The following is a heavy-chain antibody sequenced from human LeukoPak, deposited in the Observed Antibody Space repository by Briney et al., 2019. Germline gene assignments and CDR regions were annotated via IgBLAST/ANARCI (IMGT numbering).Heavy chain of an antibody. D-gene: IGHD3-3*01. CDR3: ASLRSGPRYGMDV. J-gene: IGHJ6*02. Sequence: GGSLRLSCEASGFTFSSYGMHWVRQAPGKGLEWVAVIWFDGSNKYHGDSVKGRFTISRDNSKNTLYLQMNSLRAEDTAVYYCASLRSGPRYGMDVWGQGTTVTVSS. CDR1: GFTFSSYG. CDR2: IWFDGSNK. V-gene: IGHV3-33*01.